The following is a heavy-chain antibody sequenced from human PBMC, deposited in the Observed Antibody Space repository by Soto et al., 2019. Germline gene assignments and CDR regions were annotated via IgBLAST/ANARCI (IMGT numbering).Heavy chain of an antibody. CDR2: ISGSGGST. J-gene: IGHJ6*02. CDR1: RFTFWGYA. Sequence: GALRLSCAAPRFTFWGYAMSWGRPAPGEGVGVVSVISGSGGSTYYADSVKGRFTISRDNSKNTLYLQMNSLRAEDTAVYYCAKGSYCISTSCYNYYYGMDVWGQGTTVTVSS. CDR3: AKGSYCISTSCYNYYYGMDV. D-gene: IGHD2-2*02. V-gene: IGHV3-23*01.